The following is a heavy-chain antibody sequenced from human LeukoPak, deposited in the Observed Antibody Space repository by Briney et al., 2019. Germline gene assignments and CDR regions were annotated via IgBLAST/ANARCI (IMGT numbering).Heavy chain of an antibody. Sequence: RASVKVSCKASGYSFTSHGISWVRQAPGQGLEWMGGIIPIFGTANYAQKFQGRVTITADESTSTAYMELSSLRSEDTAVYYCISGYEDYWGQGTLVTVSS. D-gene: IGHD3-22*01. CDR2: IIPIFGTA. CDR3: ISGYEDY. CDR1: GYSFTSHG. V-gene: IGHV1-69*13. J-gene: IGHJ4*02.